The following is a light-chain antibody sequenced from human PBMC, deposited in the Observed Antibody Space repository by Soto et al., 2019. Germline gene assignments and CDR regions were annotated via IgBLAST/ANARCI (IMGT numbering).Light chain of an antibody. J-gene: IGLJ1*01. V-gene: IGLV1-40*01. CDR2: SDN. CDR3: QSFDNSLSGYYV. CDR1: SSNIGAGYV. Sequence: QSVLTQPPSVSGAPGQRVTISCTGSSSNIGAGYVVHWYQQLPGAAPKLLIFSDNNRPSGVPDRFSGSKSGTSASLAITGLRAEDEAHYYCQSFDNSLSGYYVFGTGTKVTVL.